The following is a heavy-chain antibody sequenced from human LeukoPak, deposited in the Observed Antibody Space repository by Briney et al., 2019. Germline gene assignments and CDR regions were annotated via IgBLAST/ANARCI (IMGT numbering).Heavy chain of an antibody. J-gene: IGHJ4*02. CDR3: ASLWGSTSLTDYYFDY. CDR2: INPNSGGT. D-gene: IGHD2-2*01. CDR1: GYTFTGYY. Sequence: ASVKVSCKASGYTFTGYYMHWVRQAPGQGLEWMGWINPNSGGTNYAQKFQGRVTMTRDTSISTAYMELSRPRSDDTAVYYCASLWGSTSLTDYYFDYWGQGTLVTVSS. V-gene: IGHV1-2*02.